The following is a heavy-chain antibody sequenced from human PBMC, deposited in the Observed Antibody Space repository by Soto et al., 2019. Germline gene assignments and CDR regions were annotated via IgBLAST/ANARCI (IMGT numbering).Heavy chain of an antibody. CDR3: VRDYASDSGVHLDF. CDR2: IGAGDGKT. Sequence: QVQLVQSGTEVKKPGASVEVSCKASGYRVTQYVIHWVRQAPGQRLEWMGWIGAGDGKTYYSQNFQGRVTITKDTSASTVYMELSSLVSEDTAVYYCVRDYASDSGVHLDFWGQGTLVTVSS. D-gene: IGHD3-22*01. J-gene: IGHJ4*02. CDR1: GYRVTQYV. V-gene: IGHV1-3*01.